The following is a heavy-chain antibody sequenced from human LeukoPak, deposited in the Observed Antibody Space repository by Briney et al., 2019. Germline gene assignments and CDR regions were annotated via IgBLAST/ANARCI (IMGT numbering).Heavy chain of an antibody. CDR2: ISTSGNTT. CDR3: ARGALHVFDY. D-gene: IGHD3-10*02. Sequence: PGGSLRLSCAASGFTFSDYEINWVRQAPGKGLEWVSCISTSGNTTYHADSVKGRFTISRDNAKNSLFLQMNTLTVEDTAVYYCARGALHVFDYWGQGTPVTVSS. V-gene: IGHV3-48*03. CDR1: GFTFSDYE. J-gene: IGHJ4*02.